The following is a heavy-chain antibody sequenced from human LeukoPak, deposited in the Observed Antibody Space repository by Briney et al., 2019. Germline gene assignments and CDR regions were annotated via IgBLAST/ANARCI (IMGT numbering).Heavy chain of an antibody. CDR1: GFTFSSYG. V-gene: IGHV3-30*18. CDR2: ISYDGSNK. Sequence: GRSLRLSCAASGFTFSSYGMHWVRQAPGKGLEWVAVISYDGSNKYYADSVKGRFTISRDNSKNTLYLQMNSLGAEDTAVYYCAKEGAYGDYGYFDYWGQGTLVTVSS. J-gene: IGHJ4*02. CDR3: AKEGAYGDYGYFDY. D-gene: IGHD4-17*01.